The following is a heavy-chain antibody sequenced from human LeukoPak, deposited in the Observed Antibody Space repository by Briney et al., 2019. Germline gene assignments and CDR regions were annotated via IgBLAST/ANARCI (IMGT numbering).Heavy chain of an antibody. D-gene: IGHD1-26*01. CDR2: IIPILGIA. V-gene: IGHV1-69*04. J-gene: IGHJ4*02. CDR1: GGTFSSYT. CDR3: AGDDGIVGATGGYFDY. Sequence: GSSVKVSCKASGGTFSSYTISWVRQAPGQELEWMGRIIPILGIANYAQKFQGRVTITADKSTSTAYMELSSLRSEDTAVCYCAGDDGIVGATGGYFDYWGQGTLVTVSS.